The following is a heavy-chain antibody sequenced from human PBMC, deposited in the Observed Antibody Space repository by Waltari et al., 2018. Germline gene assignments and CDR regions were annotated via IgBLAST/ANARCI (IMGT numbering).Heavy chain of an antibody. J-gene: IGHJ5*02. CDR1: GYTLTELS. V-gene: IGHV1-24*01. Sequence: QVQLVQSGAEVKKRGASVKVSCKVSGYTLTELSMHWVRQAPGKGLEWMGGFDPEDGETIYAQKFQGRVTMTEDTSTDTAYMELSSLRSEDTAVYYCATVDYYGSGSYYIRNWFDPWGQGTLVTVSS. D-gene: IGHD3-10*01. CDR2: FDPEDGET. CDR3: ATVDYYGSGSYYIRNWFDP.